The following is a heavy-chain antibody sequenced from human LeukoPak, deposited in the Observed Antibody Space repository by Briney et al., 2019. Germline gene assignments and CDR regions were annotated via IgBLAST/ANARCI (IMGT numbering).Heavy chain of an antibody. Sequence: SETLSLTCTVSGGSISSYYWSWIRQPPGKGLEWIGYIYYGGSTNYNPSLKSRVTISVDTSKNQFSLKLSSVTAADTAVYYCASLRYYYDSSGIDAFDIWGQGTMVTVSS. CDR3: ASLRYYYDSSGIDAFDI. V-gene: IGHV4-59*08. CDR1: GGSISSYY. J-gene: IGHJ3*02. CDR2: IYYGGST. D-gene: IGHD3-22*01.